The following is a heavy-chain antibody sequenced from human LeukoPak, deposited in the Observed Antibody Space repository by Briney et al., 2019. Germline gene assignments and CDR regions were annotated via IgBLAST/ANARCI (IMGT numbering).Heavy chain of an antibody. CDR3: AREIGGILVFDY. D-gene: IGHD5-18*01. CDR1: GYKFTGYY. V-gene: IGHV1-2*02. Sequence: ASVKVSCKASGYKFTGYYMHWVRQAPGQGLEWMGWINPNSGDSHHAQKFQGRVTMTRDTSISPAYMELSRLRSDDTAVYYCAREIGGILVFDYWGQGTLVTVSS. J-gene: IGHJ4*02. CDR2: INPNSGDS.